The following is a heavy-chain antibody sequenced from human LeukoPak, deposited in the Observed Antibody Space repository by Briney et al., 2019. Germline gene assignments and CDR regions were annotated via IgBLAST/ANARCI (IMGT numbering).Heavy chain of an antibody. Sequence: ASVKVSCKASGYTFTSYDINWVRQATGQGLEWMGWMSPNSGNTGYAQKFQGRVTMTRNTSISTAYMELSSLKSEDTAVYYCARVPLYCSGGSCSFLGYYYYGMDVWGQGTTVTVSS. CDR2: MSPNSGNT. D-gene: IGHD2-15*01. CDR1: GYTFTSYD. CDR3: ARVPLYCSGGSCSFLGYYYYGMDV. J-gene: IGHJ6*02. V-gene: IGHV1-8*01.